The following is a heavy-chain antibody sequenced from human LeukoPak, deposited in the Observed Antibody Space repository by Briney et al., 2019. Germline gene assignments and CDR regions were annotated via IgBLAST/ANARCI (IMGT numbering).Heavy chain of an antibody. V-gene: IGHV3-30*18. Sequence: PGGSLRLSCAASGFTFSSYGMHWVRQAPGKGLEWVAVISYDGSNKYYADSVKGRFTISRDNSKNTLYLQMNSLRAEDTAVYYCAKDRRSDYVPKYYFDYWGQGTLITVSS. CDR2: ISYDGSNK. CDR1: GFTFSSYG. D-gene: IGHD4-17*01. J-gene: IGHJ4*02. CDR3: AKDRRSDYVPKYYFDY.